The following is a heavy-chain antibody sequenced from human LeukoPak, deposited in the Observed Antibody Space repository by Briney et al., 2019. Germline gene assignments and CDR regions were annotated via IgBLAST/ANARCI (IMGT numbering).Heavy chain of an antibody. D-gene: IGHD4-11*01. CDR2: IYYSGST. J-gene: IGHJ6*02. CDR3: ARDRDSPHLAYYYYYGMDV. CDR1: GGSISSGGYY. Sequence: SQTLSLTCTVSGGSISSGGYYWSWIRQHPGKGLEWIGYIYYSGSTYYNPSLKSRVTISVDTSKNQFSLKLSSVTAADTAVYYCARDRDSPHLAYYYYYGMDVWGQGTTVTGSS. V-gene: IGHV4-31*03.